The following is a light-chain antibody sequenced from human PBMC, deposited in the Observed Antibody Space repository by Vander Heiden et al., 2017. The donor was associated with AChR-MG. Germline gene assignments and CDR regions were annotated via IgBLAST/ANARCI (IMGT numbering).Light chain of an antibody. V-gene: IGKV1-33*01. CDR2: DAS. CDR3: QQYDNLPYT. Sequence: DIQMNQSPSSLSASVGDRVTITCQASQDISNYLNWYQHKPGKAPKLLIYDASNLETGVPSRFSGSGSGTDFTFTISSLQPEDVATYYCQQYDNLPYTFGQGTKLEIK. CDR1: QDISNY. J-gene: IGKJ2*01.